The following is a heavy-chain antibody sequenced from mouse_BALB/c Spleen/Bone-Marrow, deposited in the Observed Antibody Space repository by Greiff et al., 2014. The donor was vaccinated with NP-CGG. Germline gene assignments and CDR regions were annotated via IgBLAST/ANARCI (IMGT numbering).Heavy chain of an antibody. Sequence: QVQLKQSGAELMKPGASVKISCKATGYTFRSHWIEWVKQRPGHGLEWIGEILPGSGSTYYNEKFKGKATFTADTSSNTAYMQLSSLISEDSAVYYCARGGNFLWYFDVWGAGTTVTVSS. CDR2: ILPGSGST. CDR3: ARGGNFLWYFDV. V-gene: IGHV1-9*01. D-gene: IGHD2-1*01. J-gene: IGHJ1*01. CDR1: GYTFRSHW.